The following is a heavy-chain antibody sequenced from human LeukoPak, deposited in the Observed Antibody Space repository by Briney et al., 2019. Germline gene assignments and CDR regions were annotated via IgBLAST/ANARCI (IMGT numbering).Heavy chain of an antibody. V-gene: IGHV1-18*01. J-gene: IGHJ6*02. Sequence: ASVKVSCKASGYTFTSYGISWVRQAPGQGLEWMGWISAYNGNTNYAQKLQGRVTMTTDTSTSTAYMELRSLRSDDTAGYYCARQIGYSSSWYLKDYYYYGMDVWGQGTTVTVSS. CDR2: ISAYNGNT. CDR3: ARQIGYSSSWYLKDYYYYGMDV. D-gene: IGHD6-13*01. CDR1: GYTFTSYG.